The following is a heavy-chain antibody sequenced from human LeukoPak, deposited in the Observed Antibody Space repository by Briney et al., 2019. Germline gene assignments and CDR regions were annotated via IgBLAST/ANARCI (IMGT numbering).Heavy chain of an antibody. D-gene: IGHD3-16*01. CDR3: TRGAGWLIDY. Sequence: SETLSLTCTVSGDSISSYYWSWIRQPAGKGLEWIGRIYTSGSGSTNYNPSLKSRVTMSVDTSKKQFSLKVNSVTAADTAVYYCTRGAGWLIDYWGQGILVTVSS. J-gene: IGHJ4*02. CDR1: GDSISSYY. CDR2: IYTSGSGST. V-gene: IGHV4-4*07.